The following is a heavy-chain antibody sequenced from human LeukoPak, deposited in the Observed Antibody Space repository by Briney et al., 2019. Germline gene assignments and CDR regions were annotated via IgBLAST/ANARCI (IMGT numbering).Heavy chain of an antibody. D-gene: IGHD2-15*01. CDR1: GFTFSSYS. J-gene: IGHJ6*03. CDR2: ISSSSSYI. CDR3: ARVECSGGSCYLSDYYYYYMDV. Sequence: PGGSLRLSCAASGFTFSSYSMSWVRQAPGKGLEWVSSISSSSSYIYYADSVKGRFTISRDTDKNSLYLQMNSLRAEDTAVYYCARVECSGGSCYLSDYYYYYMDVWGKGTTVTVSS. V-gene: IGHV3-21*01.